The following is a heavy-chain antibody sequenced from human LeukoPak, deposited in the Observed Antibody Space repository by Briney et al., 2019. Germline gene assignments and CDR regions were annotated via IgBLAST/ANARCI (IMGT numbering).Heavy chain of an antibody. J-gene: IGHJ5*02. CDR2: IYPGDSDT. V-gene: IGHV5-51*01. D-gene: IGHD3-10*01. Sequence: GESLKISCKGSGYSFTSYWIGWVRQMPGKGLEWMGIIYPGDSDTRYSPSFQGQVTISADKSISTAYLQWSSLKASDTAMYYCARSPYASITMARGAPSWFDPWGQGTLVTVSS. CDR1: GYSFTSYW. CDR3: ARSPYASITMARGAPSWFDP.